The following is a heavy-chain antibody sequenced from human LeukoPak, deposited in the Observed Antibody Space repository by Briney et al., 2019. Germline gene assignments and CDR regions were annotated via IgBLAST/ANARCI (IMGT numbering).Heavy chain of an antibody. CDR2: FFTGGST. D-gene: IGHD6-19*01. Sequence: SETLSLTCTVSGGSIGSSYWSWNRQPAGKGLEWIGRFFTGGSTYYNPSLESRVTMSVDTSKDQFSLNLSSVTAADTAVYFCARGSGVAVGMDVWGQGTTVIVSS. V-gene: IGHV4-4*07. CDR3: ARGSGVAVGMDV. J-gene: IGHJ6*02. CDR1: GGSIGSSY.